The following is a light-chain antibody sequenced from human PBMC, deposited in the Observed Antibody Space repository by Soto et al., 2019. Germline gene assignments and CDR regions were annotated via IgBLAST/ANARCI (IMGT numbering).Light chain of an antibody. V-gene: IGKV1-39*01. CDR2: TTS. CDR1: QSISNF. J-gene: IGKJ4*01. CDR3: QQSYSTPQT. Sequence: DIQMTQSPSSLSASVGDRVTITCRASQSISNFLNWYQQKPWKAPKLLIHTTSSLQSGVPSRFSASGTGTDFTLTISSLQPEDFATYYGQQSYSTPQTFGGGTKVE.